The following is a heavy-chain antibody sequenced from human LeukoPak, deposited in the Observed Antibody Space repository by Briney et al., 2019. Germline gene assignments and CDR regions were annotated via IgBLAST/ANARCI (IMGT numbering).Heavy chain of an antibody. CDR1: GGSISIDTYY. D-gene: IGHD2-15*01. CDR3: ARDWGYCSGGSCHFPIDY. V-gene: IGHV4-61*02. Sequence: SETLSLTCTVSGGSISIDTYYWSWIRQPAGKGLEWIGRIYASGNTNYNPSLKSRVTISVDTSKNQSSLKLSSVTAADSAVYYCARDWGYCSGGSCHFPIDYWGQGTLVTVSS. CDR2: IYASGNT. J-gene: IGHJ4*02.